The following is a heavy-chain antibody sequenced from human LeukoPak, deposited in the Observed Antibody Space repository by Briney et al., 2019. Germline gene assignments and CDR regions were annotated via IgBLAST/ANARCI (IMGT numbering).Heavy chain of an antibody. CDR3: ARFVEMALYFDY. Sequence: SQTLSPTCTVSGGSISSGGYYWSWIRQHPGKGLEWIGYIYYSGSTYYNPSLKSRVTISVDTSKNQFSLKLSSVTAADTAVYYCARFVEMALYFDYWGQGTLVTVSS. CDR2: IYYSGST. D-gene: IGHD5-24*01. V-gene: IGHV4-31*03. J-gene: IGHJ4*02. CDR1: GGSISSGGYY.